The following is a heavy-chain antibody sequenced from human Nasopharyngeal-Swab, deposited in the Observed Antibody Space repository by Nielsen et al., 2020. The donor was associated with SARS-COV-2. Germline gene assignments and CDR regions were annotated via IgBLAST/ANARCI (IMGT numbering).Heavy chain of an antibody. V-gene: IGHV3-48*02. CDR2: ISGSGSTL. Sequence: GESLKISCAASGFTFSDHSMIWVRQAPGQGLERVSYISGSGSTLYYADSVKGRITVSRDNAKSSVYLQMSSLRDEDTAVYYCTRGDGALTYFDYWGQGTLVSVSS. J-gene: IGHJ4*02. CDR1: GFTFSDHS. CDR3: TRGDGALTYFDY. D-gene: IGHD4-17*01.